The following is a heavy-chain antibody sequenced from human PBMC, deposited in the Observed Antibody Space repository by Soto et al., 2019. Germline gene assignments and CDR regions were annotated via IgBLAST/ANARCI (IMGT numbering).Heavy chain of an antibody. D-gene: IGHD6-19*01. CDR3: AKEVAVAGDLDY. J-gene: IGHJ4*01. Sequence: QVRLVESGGGVVQPGRSLRLSCVASGFTFSSYGIHWVRQAPGKGLEWVGVISSDGETKYYADSVKGRFTISRDNSRNTLYLQMDSLRPEDTAVYYSAKEVAVAGDLDYWGHGTLVTVSS. CDR2: ISSDGETK. V-gene: IGHV3-30*18. CDR1: GFTFSSYG.